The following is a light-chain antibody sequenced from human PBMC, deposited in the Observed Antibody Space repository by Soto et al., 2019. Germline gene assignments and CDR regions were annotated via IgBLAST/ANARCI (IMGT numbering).Light chain of an antibody. Sequence: EIVLTQSPATLSLSPGETATLSCRASQSVSGYIGWYQQKPGQAPRLLIYADSNRATGIPARFSGSGSGTDFTLTISSLEPEDFATYFCQQAHSFLTFGGGTKVEIK. CDR3: QQAHSFLT. J-gene: IGKJ4*01. CDR1: QSVSGY. CDR2: ADS. V-gene: IGKV3-11*01.